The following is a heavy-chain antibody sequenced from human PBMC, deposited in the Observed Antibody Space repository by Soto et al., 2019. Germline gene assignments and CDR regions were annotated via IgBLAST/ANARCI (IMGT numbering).Heavy chain of an antibody. Sequence: EVQLVESGGGLVQPGGSLKLSCAASGFTFSGSAMHWVRQASGKGLEWVGRIRSKANSYATAYAASVKGRFTISRDDSKNTAYWKMNSLKTEDTAVYYCTRQGGAYCGGDCYQDYWGQGTLVTVSS. J-gene: IGHJ4*02. D-gene: IGHD2-21*02. CDR1: GFTFSGSA. V-gene: IGHV3-73*01. CDR2: IRSKANSYAT. CDR3: TRQGGAYCGGDCYQDY.